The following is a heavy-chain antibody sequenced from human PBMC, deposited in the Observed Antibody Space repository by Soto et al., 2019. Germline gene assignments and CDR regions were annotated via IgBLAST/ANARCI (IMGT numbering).Heavy chain of an antibody. V-gene: IGHV3-33*01. J-gene: IGHJ3*02. Sequence: PGGSLRLSCAVSGFPFSTYGFQWVRQPPGKGLEWVAVIVSDGSAKYHADSVEGRFTISRDNSKDTLYLQMNSLRAEDTAVYYCARDDAFGNENGFDIWGQGTMVTVSS. D-gene: IGHD1-1*01. CDR2: IVSDGSAK. CDR1: GFPFSTYG. CDR3: ARDDAFGNENGFDI.